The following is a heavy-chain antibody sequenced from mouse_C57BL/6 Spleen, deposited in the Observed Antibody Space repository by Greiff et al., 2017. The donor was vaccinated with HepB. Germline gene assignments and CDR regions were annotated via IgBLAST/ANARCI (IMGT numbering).Heavy chain of an antibody. V-gene: IGHV5-6*03. D-gene: IGHD4-1*01. CDR1: GFTFSSYG. CDR2: ISSGGSYT. J-gene: IGHJ2*01. Sequence: EVKLMESGGGLVKPGGSLKLSCAASGFTFSSYGMSWVRQTPDKRLEWVATISSGGSYTYYPDSVKGRFTISRDNAKNTLYLQMSSLKSEDTAMYYCARHELGLYYFDYWGQGTTLTVSS. CDR3: ARHELGLYYFDY.